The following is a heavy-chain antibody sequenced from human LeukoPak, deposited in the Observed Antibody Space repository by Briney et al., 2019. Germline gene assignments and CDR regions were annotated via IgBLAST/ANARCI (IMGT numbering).Heavy chain of an antibody. Sequence: ASVKVSCKASGYTFTGYYMHWVRQAPGQGLEWMGWINPNSGGTNYAQKFQGRVTMTRDTSISTAYMELSRLRSDDTAVYYCARSEEMAAHFDYWGQGTLVTVSS. CDR1: GYTFTGYY. CDR2: INPNSGGT. D-gene: IGHD5-24*01. J-gene: IGHJ4*02. CDR3: ARSEEMAAHFDY. V-gene: IGHV1-2*02.